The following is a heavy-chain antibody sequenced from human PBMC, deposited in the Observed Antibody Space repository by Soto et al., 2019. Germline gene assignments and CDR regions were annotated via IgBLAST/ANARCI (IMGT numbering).Heavy chain of an antibody. CDR3: ARDKITGLFDY. J-gene: IGHJ4*02. CDR2: INHSGST. D-gene: IGHD2-8*02. Sequence: SEKLSLSCAVYGGSFRGYYWTWIRQPPGKGLEWIGEINHSGSTNYNPSLKSRVTISVDTSKNQFSLKLTSVTAADTAVYYCARDKITGLFDYWGQGTLVTVSS. CDR1: GGSFRGYY. V-gene: IGHV4-34*01.